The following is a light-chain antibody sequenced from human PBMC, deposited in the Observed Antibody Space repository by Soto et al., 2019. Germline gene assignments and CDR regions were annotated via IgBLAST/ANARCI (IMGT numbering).Light chain of an antibody. Sequence: DIQMTQSPSPLSASVGDRVYITCRTSQSISSYLNWYQAKPDKAPKLPIYEASTLESGVPSRFSGSGSGTDFTLTISSLQPEDYATYYCQQSYGSPPFTFGPGTRVDI. V-gene: IGKV1-39*01. CDR1: QSISSY. CDR2: EAS. J-gene: IGKJ3*01. CDR3: QQSYGSPPFT.